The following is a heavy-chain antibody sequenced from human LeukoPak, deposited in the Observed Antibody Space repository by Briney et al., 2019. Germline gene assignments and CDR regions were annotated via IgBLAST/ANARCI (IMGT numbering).Heavy chain of an antibody. CDR2: IIPIFVTA. V-gene: IGHV1-69*05. CDR3: ARGNGRVDY. J-gene: IGHJ4*02. CDR1: GGTFSSYA. Sequence: SVKVSCKASGGTFSSYAISWVRQAPGQGRERMGSIIPIFVTANSAQKFQGRVTITTDKSTSTAYMELSSLRSEDTAVYYCARGNGRVDYWGQGTLVTVSS. D-gene: IGHD4-11*01.